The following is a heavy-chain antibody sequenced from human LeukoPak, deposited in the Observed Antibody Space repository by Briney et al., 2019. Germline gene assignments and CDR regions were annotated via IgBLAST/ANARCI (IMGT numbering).Heavy chain of an antibody. CDR2: ISGSGGST. Sequence: GGSLRLSCAASGFTLSSYAMSWVRQAPGKGLEWVSAISGSGGSTYYADSVKGRFTISRDNSKNTLYLQMNSLRAEDTAVYYCARTFYYYDSSGYSPGFDYWGQGTLVTVSS. D-gene: IGHD3-22*01. J-gene: IGHJ4*02. V-gene: IGHV3-23*01. CDR3: ARTFYYYDSSGYSPGFDY. CDR1: GFTLSSYA.